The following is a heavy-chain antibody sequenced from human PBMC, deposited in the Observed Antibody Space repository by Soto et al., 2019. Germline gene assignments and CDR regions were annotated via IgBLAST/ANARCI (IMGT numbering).Heavy chain of an antibody. CDR2: IYYSGST. CDR3: AKTVIGSNYGPLDS. V-gene: IGHV4-59*08. J-gene: IGHJ4*02. D-gene: IGHD5-18*01. Sequence: PSETLSLTCTVSGGSISNYYWNWIRQPPGMELEWIGDIYYSGSTNYNPSLKSRVTISLDTSKNQFSPKLTSVTAVDTAVYYCAKTVIGSNYGPLDSWGQGTPVTVSS. CDR1: GGSISNYY.